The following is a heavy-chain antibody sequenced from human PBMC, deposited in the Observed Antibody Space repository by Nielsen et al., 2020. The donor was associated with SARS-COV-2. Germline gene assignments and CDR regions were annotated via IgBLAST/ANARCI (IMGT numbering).Heavy chain of an antibody. Sequence: GGSLRLSCAASGFTFSSYWMSWVRQAPGKGLEWVSVIYSGGSTYYADSVKGRFTISRDNSKNTLYLQMNSLRAEDTAVYYCASNGYPVHYYYYGMDVWGQGTTVTVSS. J-gene: IGHJ6*02. CDR2: IYSGGST. D-gene: IGHD1-1*01. CDR3: ASNGYPVHYYYYGMDV. V-gene: IGHV3-53*01. CDR1: GFTFSSYW.